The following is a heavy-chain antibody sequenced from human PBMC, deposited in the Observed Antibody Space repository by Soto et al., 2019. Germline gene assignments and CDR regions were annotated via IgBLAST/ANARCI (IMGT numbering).Heavy chain of an antibody. CDR2: IYPGDSDT. D-gene: IGHD2-15*01. J-gene: IGHJ6*02. CDR1: GYSFTSYS. CDR3: ARSTGYCSGGSCSTDYYYYYGMDV. Sequence: PGESPKISCTGSGYSFTSYSIGWVRQMPRQGLEWKGIIYPGDSDTRYSPSFQGQVTISADKSISTAYLQWSSLKASDTAMYYCARSTGYCSGGSCSTDYYYYYGMDVWGQGTTVTVSS. V-gene: IGHV5-51*01.